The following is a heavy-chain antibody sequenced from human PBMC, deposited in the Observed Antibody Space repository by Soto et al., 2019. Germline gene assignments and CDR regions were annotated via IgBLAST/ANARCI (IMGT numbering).Heavy chain of an antibody. J-gene: IGHJ4*02. CDR2: TYHSGST. CDR1: GGSISSGGYS. CDR3: ARAQLLVLDS. V-gene: IGHV4-30-2*01. D-gene: IGHD6-19*01. Sequence: SETLSLTCTVSGGSISSGGYSWSWIRQPPGKGLEWIGYTYHSGSTYYNPSLKSRVTISLDRSKNHFSLKLSSVSAADTAVYYCARAQLLVLDSWGQGTLVTVSS.